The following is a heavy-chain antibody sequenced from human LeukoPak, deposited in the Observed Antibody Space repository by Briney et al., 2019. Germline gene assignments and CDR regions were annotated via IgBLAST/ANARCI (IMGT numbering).Heavy chain of an antibody. Sequence: PGGSLRLSCATSGFTLSSKWMHWVRQTPGKGLVWVSRINSDGSSTSYADSVKGRFTISRDNAKDTLYLQMNSLRAEDTAVYYCARSPLTVTTRLHFDYWGQGTLVTVSS. J-gene: IGHJ4*02. CDR1: GFTLSSKW. V-gene: IGHV3-74*01. CDR3: ARSPLTVTTRLHFDY. D-gene: IGHD4-17*01. CDR2: INSDGSST.